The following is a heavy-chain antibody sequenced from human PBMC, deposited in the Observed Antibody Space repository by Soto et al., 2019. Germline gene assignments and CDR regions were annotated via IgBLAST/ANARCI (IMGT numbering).Heavy chain of an antibody. CDR1: GFTFSGSW. D-gene: IGHD3-3*01. CDR2: INGDGSGT. CDR3: ARGIFGSGTANDY. Sequence: EVQLVESGGGLVQPGGSLRLYCAASGFTFSGSWMHWVRQAPGKGLVWVSRINGDGSGTSYAVFVKGRFTISRDDAKNTLLLQMNGLRAEDSAVYYCARGIFGSGTANDYWGHGTLVTVSS. V-gene: IGHV3-74*01. J-gene: IGHJ4*01.